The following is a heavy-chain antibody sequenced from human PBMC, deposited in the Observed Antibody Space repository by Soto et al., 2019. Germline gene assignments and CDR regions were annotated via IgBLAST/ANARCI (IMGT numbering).Heavy chain of an antibody. J-gene: IGHJ6*02. CDR2: IVVGSGNT. CDR3: AADVPPYILTGSKGLYYYYSGMDV. CDR1: GFTFTSSA. V-gene: IGHV1-58*02. D-gene: IGHD3-9*01. Sequence: QMQLVQSGPEVKKPGTSVKVSCKASGFTFTSSAMQWVRQARGQRLEWIGWIVVGSGNTKYEQKFQDRVTITRDSSTRTACKELSSPRSEDTAMNYCAADVPPYILTGSKGLYYYYSGMDVWGQGTTVTVSS.